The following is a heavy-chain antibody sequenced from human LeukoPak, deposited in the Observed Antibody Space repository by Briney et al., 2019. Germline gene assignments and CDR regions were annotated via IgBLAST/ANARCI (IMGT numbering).Heavy chain of an antibody. CDR2: ISAGGSPI. D-gene: IGHD2-15*01. J-gene: IGHJ4*02. V-gene: IGHV3-48*02. CDR1: GFTFSRYN. CDR3: VRDFVRVGVPNFDY. Sequence: GGSLRLSCAASGFTFSRYNMNWVRQAPGKGLEWVSYISAGGSPIYYADSVKGRFTISRDDAKNSLYLQMNSLRDEDTAVYYCVRDFVRVGVPNFDYWGQGALVTVSS.